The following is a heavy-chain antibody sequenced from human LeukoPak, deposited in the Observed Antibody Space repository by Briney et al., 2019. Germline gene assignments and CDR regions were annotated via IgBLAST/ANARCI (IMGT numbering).Heavy chain of an antibody. Sequence: ASVKVSCKASGYTFTGYYMHWVRQAPGQGLEWMGWINPNSGGTNYAQKFQGRVTMTMDTSISTAYMELSRLRSDDTAVYYCARGAKWEPYYYYGMDVWGQGTTVTVSS. V-gene: IGHV1-2*02. J-gene: IGHJ6*02. CDR1: GYTFTGYY. D-gene: IGHD1-26*01. CDR3: ARGAKWEPYYYYGMDV. CDR2: INPNSGGT.